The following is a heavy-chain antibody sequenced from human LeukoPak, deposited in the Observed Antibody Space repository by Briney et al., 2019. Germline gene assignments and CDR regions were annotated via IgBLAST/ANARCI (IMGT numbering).Heavy chain of an antibody. CDR1: GYTFTSYG. V-gene: IGHV1-18*01. CDR2: ISAYNGNA. Sequence: ASVKVSCKASGYTFTSYGISWVRQAPGQGLEWMGWISAYNGNANYAQKLQGRVTMTTDTSTSTAYMELRSLRSDDTAVYYCARDQITMVRGAVFDYWGQGTLVTVSS. CDR3: ARDQITMVRGAVFDY. J-gene: IGHJ4*02. D-gene: IGHD3-10*01.